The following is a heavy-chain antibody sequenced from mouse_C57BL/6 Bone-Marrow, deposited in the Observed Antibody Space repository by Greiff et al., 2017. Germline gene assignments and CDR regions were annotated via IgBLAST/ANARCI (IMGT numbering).Heavy chain of an antibody. V-gene: IGHV5-17*01. D-gene: IGHD6-1*01. CDR1: GFTFSDYG. Sequence: EVQLVESGGGLVKPGGSLKLSCAASGFTFSDYGMHWVRQAPEKGLEWVAYISSGSSTIYYADTVKGRFTISRDNAKNTLFLQMTRLRSEDTAMYYCARGAGQAWFAYWGQGTLVTVSA. CDR2: ISSGSSTI. J-gene: IGHJ3*01. CDR3: ARGAGQAWFAY.